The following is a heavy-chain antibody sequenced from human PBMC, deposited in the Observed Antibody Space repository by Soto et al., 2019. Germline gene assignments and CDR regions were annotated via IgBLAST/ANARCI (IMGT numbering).Heavy chain of an antibody. J-gene: IGHJ4*02. CDR1: GFTFSSYW. V-gene: IGHV3-74*01. CDR2: INSDGSRT. D-gene: IGHD3-22*01. CDR3: ARGDGDYYDGNGYLGRH. Sequence: EVQLVESGGGLVQPGGSLRLSCAASGFTFSSYWMHWVRQAPGKGLVWVSRINSDGSRTSYADSAKGRFTISRDNAKNTLYLPMTSLRAEDTAVYYCARGDGDYYDGNGYLGRHWGQGTLVTVSS.